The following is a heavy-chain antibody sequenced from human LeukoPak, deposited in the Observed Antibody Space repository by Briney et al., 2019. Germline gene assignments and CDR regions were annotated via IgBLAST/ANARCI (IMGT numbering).Heavy chain of an antibody. V-gene: IGHV3-30*04. Sequence: PGGSLRLSCTASGFTFSSYAMHWVRQAPGKGLEWVAVISYDGSNKYYADSVKGRLTISRDNSKNTLYLQMNSLRAEDTAVYYCAREGPDYGGNDAFDIWGQGTMVTVSS. CDR1: GFTFSSYA. D-gene: IGHD4-23*01. J-gene: IGHJ3*02. CDR2: ISYDGSNK. CDR3: AREGPDYGGNDAFDI.